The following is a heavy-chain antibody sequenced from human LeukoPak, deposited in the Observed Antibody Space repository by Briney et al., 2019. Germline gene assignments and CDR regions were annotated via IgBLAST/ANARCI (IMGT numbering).Heavy chain of an antibody. Sequence: SETLSLTCTVSSGSITSYYWKWIRQSPGKGLEYIGHIYYTGTADYNPSLKSRVTMSVDTSKNQFSLRLMSVTASDTAVYFCAGAPNQHYFDYWGQGTLVTVSS. J-gene: IGHJ4*02. CDR1: SGSITSYY. V-gene: IGHV4-59*01. CDR3: AGAPNQHYFDY. CDR2: IYYTGTA.